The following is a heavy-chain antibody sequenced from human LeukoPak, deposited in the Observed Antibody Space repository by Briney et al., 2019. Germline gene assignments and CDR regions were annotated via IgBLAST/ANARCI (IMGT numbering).Heavy chain of an antibody. Sequence: GGSLRLSCAASGFTVSSNYMSWVRQAAGKGLEWVSVIYSGGSTYYADSVKGRFTISRDNSKNTLYLQMNSLRAEDTAVYYCARAEQWLVWYFDLWGRGTLVTVSS. CDR2: IYSGGST. V-gene: IGHV3-53*01. CDR1: GFTVSSNY. CDR3: ARAEQWLVWYFDL. D-gene: IGHD6-19*01. J-gene: IGHJ2*01.